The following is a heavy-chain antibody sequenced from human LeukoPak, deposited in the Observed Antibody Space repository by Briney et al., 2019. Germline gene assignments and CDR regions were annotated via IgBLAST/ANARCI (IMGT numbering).Heavy chain of an antibody. J-gene: IGHJ4*02. CDR1: GFTFDDYA. D-gene: IGHD6-13*01. CDR3: AKAARSSWYMYFDY. V-gene: IGHV3-43*02. Sequence: GGSLRLSCAASGFTFDDYAMHWVRPAPGKGLEWVSLISGDGGSTYYADSVKGRFTISRDNSKNSLYLQMHSLRTEDTALYYCAKAARSSWYMYFDYWGQGTLVTVSS. CDR2: ISGDGGST.